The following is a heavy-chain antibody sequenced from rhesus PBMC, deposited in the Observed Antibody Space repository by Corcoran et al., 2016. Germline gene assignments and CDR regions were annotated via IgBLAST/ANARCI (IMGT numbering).Heavy chain of an antibody. CDR2: IYGNNSRT. J-gene: IGHJ4*01. D-gene: IGHD1-1*01. CDR1: GGSISGYY. CDR3: AILGTPLEPD. Sequence: QVKMQQWGEGLVKPSETLSLTCTVYGGSISGYYWSWIRHPPGKGLEWIGNIYGNNSRTNYNPSLQNRVTISKDTSKTQFSLNLSSVTAADTAVYYCAILGTPLEPDWGQGVLVTVSS. V-gene: IGHV4-73*01.